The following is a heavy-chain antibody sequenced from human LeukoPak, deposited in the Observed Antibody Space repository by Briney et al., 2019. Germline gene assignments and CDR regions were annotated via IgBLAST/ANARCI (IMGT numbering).Heavy chain of an antibody. J-gene: IGHJ3*02. Sequence: ASVKVSCKASGYTFTSYYMHWVRQAPGQGLEWMGIINPSGGSTSYAQKFQGRVTMTRDTSTSTVYMELSSLRSEDTAVYYCARVIGHDYGDLEAQGAFDIWGQGTMVTVSP. CDR2: INPSGGST. CDR1: GYTFTSYY. V-gene: IGHV1-46*01. CDR3: ARVIGHDYGDLEAQGAFDI. D-gene: IGHD4-17*01.